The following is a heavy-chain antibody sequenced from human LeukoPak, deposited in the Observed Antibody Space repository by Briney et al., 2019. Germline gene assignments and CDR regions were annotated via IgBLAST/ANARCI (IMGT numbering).Heavy chain of an antibody. Sequence: ASVKVSCKASGYTFTSYGISWVRQAPGQGLEWMGWISAYNGNTNYAQKLQGRVTMTTDTSTSTAYMELRSLRSDDTAVYYCARGLLSGGSCYSECYYYYYGMDVWGQGTTVTVSS. D-gene: IGHD2-15*01. CDR1: GYTFTSYG. CDR2: ISAYNGNT. CDR3: ARGLLSGGSCYSECYYYYYGMDV. J-gene: IGHJ6*02. V-gene: IGHV1-18*01.